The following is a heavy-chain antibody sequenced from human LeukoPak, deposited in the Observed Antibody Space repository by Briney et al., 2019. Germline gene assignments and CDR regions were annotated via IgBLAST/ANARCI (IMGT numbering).Heavy chain of an antibody. CDR3: ARDGGEYFDY. D-gene: IGHD3-10*01. CDR1: GFTFSSYS. Sequence: PGGSLRLSCAASGFTFSSYSMNWVRQAPGEGLEWVSSISSSSSYIYYADSVKGRFTISRDNAKNSLYLQMNSLRAEDTAVYYCARDGGEYFDYWGQGTLVTVSS. V-gene: IGHV3-21*01. J-gene: IGHJ4*02. CDR2: ISSSSSYI.